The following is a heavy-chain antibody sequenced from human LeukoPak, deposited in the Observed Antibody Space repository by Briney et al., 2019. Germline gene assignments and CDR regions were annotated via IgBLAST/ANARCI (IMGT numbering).Heavy chain of an antibody. J-gene: IGHJ4*02. V-gene: IGHV3-21*01. Sequence: KPGGSLRLSCAASGFTFSSYSMNWVRQAPGKGLEWVSSISSSSSYIYYADSVKGRFTISRDNAKNSLYLQMNSLRAEDTAVYYCAKDGSNTAMVRVFDYWGQGALVTVSS. CDR3: AKDGSNTAMVRVFDY. CDR2: ISSSSSYI. D-gene: IGHD5-18*01. CDR1: GFTFSSYS.